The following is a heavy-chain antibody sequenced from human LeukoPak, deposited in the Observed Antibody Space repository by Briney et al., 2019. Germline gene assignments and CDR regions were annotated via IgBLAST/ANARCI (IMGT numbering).Heavy chain of an antibody. J-gene: IGHJ5*02. CDR3: ARLWITMIVGVRWSWFDP. CDR2: INHSGST. Sequence: GSLRLSCAASGFTFSSYDMTWVRQPPGKGLEWIGEINHSGSTNYNPSLKSRVTISVDTSKNQFSLKLSSVTAADTAVYYCARLWITMIVGVRWSWFDPWGQGTLVTVSS. V-gene: IGHV4-34*01. D-gene: IGHD3-22*01. CDR1: GFTFSSYD.